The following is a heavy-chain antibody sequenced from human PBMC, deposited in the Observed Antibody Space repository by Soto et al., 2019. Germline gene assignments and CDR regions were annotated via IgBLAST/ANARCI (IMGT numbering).Heavy chain of an antibody. J-gene: IGHJ4*02. CDR1: GFTFSSYA. Sequence: GGSLRLSCAASGFTFSSYAMSWVRQAPGKGLEWVSAISGSGGSTYYADSVKGRFTISRDNSKNTLYLQMNSLRAEDTAVYYCAKDKAVAYESHRGYCGQRTPVTVSS. V-gene: IGHV3-23*01. D-gene: IGHD6-19*01. CDR2: ISGSGGST. CDR3: AKDKAVAYESHRGY.